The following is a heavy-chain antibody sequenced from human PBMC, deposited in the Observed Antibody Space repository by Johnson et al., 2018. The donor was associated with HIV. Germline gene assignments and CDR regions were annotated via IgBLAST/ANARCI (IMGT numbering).Heavy chain of an antibody. Sequence: QVQLVESGGGLVQPGGSLRLSCAASGFTFSTYAMFWVRQAPGKGLEWVAVISHDGSNKYYGDSVKGRFPISRDNAKNTLYLQMSSLKAEDTAIYYCARNSPEGTFDIWGQGTMVTVSS. CDR1: GFTFSTYA. CDR3: ARNSPEGTFDI. J-gene: IGHJ3*02. CDR2: ISHDGSNK. D-gene: IGHD4-23*01. V-gene: IGHV3-30-3*01.